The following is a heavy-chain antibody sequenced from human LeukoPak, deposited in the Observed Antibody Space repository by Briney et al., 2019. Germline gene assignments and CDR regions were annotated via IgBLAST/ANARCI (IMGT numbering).Heavy chain of an antibody. Sequence: SVKVSCKASGDTFSSYAISWVRQAPGQGLEWMGRIIPIFGIANYAQKFQGRVTITADKSTSTAYMELSSLRSEDTAVYYCASQRAAADLAYWGQGTLVTVSS. D-gene: IGHD6-13*01. V-gene: IGHV1-69*04. CDR3: ASQRAAADLAY. J-gene: IGHJ4*02. CDR2: IIPIFGIA. CDR1: GDTFSSYA.